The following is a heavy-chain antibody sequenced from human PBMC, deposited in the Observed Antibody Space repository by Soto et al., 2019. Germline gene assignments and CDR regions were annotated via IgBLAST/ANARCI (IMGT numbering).Heavy chain of an antibody. V-gene: IGHV1-2*02. D-gene: IGHD6-6*01. Sequence: ASVKVSCKASGYTFTGYYMHWVRQAPGQGLEWMGWINPNSGGTNYAQKFQGRVTMTRDTSISTDYMELSRLRSDDTAVYYCARGVAARRRIDYWGQGTLVTVSS. CDR2: INPNSGGT. CDR1: GYTFTGYY. J-gene: IGHJ4*02. CDR3: ARGVAARRRIDY.